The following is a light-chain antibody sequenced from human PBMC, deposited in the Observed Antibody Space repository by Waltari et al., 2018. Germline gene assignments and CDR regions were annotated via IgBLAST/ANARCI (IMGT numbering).Light chain of an antibody. CDR1: VLAKQY. CDR2: KGS. Sequence: YELTQPSSVSVSPGQTAKLACSGDVLAKQYARWFQQKPGQAPVLVIYKGSARPSWVPDRFSGSSAGTTCLLTIGGVQVEDEADYYCYSAADNNLVFGGGTKLPVL. V-gene: IGLV3-27*01. J-gene: IGLJ3*02. CDR3: YSAADNNLV.